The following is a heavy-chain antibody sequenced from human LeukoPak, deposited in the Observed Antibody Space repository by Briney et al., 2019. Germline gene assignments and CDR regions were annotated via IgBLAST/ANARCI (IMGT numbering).Heavy chain of an antibody. V-gene: IGHV1-2*02. J-gene: IGHJ3*01. CDR2: IDPNSGVT. CDR3: AGELGINAFDV. Sequence: GASVKVSCKASGYTLTDNHLYWVRQAPGQGLEWMGWIDPNSGVTNFAQNFQGRLTMTTDTSISTAYMELSRLTSDDTTVYYCAGELGINAFDVWGQGTLVTVFS. CDR1: GYTLTDNH. D-gene: IGHD7-27*01.